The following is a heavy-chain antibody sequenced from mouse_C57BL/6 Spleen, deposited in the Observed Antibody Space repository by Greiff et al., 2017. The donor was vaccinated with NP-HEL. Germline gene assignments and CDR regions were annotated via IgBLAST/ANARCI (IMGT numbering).Heavy chain of an antibody. CDR2: IYPGDGDT. CDR3: ARATTVVAGDYAMDY. V-gene: IGHV1-80*01. D-gene: IGHD1-1*01. CDR1: GYAFSSYW. Sequence: QVQLQQSGAELVKPGASVKISCKASGYAFSSYWMNWVKQRPGKGLEWIGQIYPGDGDTNYNGKFKGKATLTADKSSSTAYMQLSSLTSEDSAVYFCARATTVVAGDYAMDYWGQGTSVTVSS. J-gene: IGHJ4*01.